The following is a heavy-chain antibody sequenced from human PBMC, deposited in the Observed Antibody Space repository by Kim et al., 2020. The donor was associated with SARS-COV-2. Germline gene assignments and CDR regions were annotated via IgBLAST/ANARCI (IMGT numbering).Heavy chain of an antibody. CDR2: ISSSGST. CDR1: GVSISSSSYY. CDR3: GRTISVAGSDY. V-gene: IGHV4-39*01. Sequence: SETLSLTCIVSGVSISSSSYYWGWIRQPPGKGLECVGVISSSGSTYYNPSLKSRVTISVDTSKNQFSLKLSSVTAADTALYYCGRTISVAGSDYWGQGT. J-gene: IGHJ4*02. D-gene: IGHD6-19*01.